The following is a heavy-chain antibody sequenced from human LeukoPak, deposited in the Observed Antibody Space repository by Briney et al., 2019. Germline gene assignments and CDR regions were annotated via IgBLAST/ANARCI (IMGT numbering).Heavy chain of an antibody. D-gene: IGHD3-10*01. CDR3: ARKRYGSGSYYPYYFDY. CDR2: IYPGDSDT. Sequence: GESLKISCKGSGYSFTNYWIGWVRQMPGKGLEWMGIIYPGDSDTRYSPSFQGQVTISADKSISTAYLQWSSLKASDTAMYYCARKRYGSGSYYPYYFDYWGQGTLVTVSS. J-gene: IGHJ4*02. CDR1: GYSFTNYW. V-gene: IGHV5-51*01.